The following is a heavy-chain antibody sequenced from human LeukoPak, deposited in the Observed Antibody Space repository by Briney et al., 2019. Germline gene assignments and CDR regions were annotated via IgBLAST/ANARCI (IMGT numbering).Heavy chain of an antibody. J-gene: IGHJ4*02. CDR3: ARDRLAAAGTLDY. CDR1: GGTFSSYA. CDR2: IIPIFGTA. V-gene: IGHV1-69*13. D-gene: IGHD6-13*01. Sequence: GASVKVSCKASGGTFSSYAISWVRQAPGQGLEWMGGIIPIFGTANYAQKFQGRVTITADESTSAAYMELSSPRSEDTAVYYCARDRLAAAGTLDYWGQGTLVTVSS.